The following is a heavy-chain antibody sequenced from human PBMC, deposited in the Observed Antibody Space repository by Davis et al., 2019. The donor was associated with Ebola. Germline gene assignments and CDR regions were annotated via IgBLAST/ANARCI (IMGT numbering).Heavy chain of an antibody. CDR2: IYSDGST. CDR3: ARLVTVTTIGSAFDY. V-gene: IGHV3-53*01. J-gene: IGHJ4*02. D-gene: IGHD4-17*01. Sequence: GGSLRLSCAASGFTVSSNYMSWVSQAPGKGLEWVSVIYSDGSTYYADSVKGRFTISRDNSKKTLYLQMNSLRAEDTAVYYCARLVTVTTIGSAFDYWGQGTLVTVSS. CDR1: GFTVSSNY.